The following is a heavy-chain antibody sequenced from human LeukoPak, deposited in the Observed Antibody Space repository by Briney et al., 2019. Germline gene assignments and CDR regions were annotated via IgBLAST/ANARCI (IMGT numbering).Heavy chain of an antibody. CDR3: ARGRYCSADICSGGDAFDI. D-gene: IGHD2-15*01. J-gene: IGHJ3*02. V-gene: IGHV4-4*07. CDR1: GGSINNYY. CDR2: IYTRGST. Sequence: SETLSLTYTVSGGSINNYYWGWIRQPAGKGLEWIGRIYTRGSTNYNPPLKSRVTMSIDTSKNQFSLKLSSVTAADTAVYYCARGRYCSADICSGGDAFDIWGQGTMVSVSS.